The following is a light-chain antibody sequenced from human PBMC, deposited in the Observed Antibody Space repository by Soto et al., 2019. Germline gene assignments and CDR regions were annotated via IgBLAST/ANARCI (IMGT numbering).Light chain of an antibody. Sequence: DIQMTQSPSTLSASVGDGVTITCRASQSFSTWLAWYQQKPGKAPKLLIYKAFSLESGVPSRFSGSGSGTEFTLTINSLQPDDFATYYCQQYNNNPWTFGQGNKVEIK. J-gene: IGKJ1*01. CDR1: QSFSTW. CDR3: QQYNNNPWT. CDR2: KAF. V-gene: IGKV1-5*03.